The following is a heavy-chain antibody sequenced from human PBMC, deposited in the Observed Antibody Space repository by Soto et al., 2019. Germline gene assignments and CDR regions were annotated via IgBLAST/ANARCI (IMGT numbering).Heavy chain of an antibody. CDR3: ARQTNSSPARGPNWFDP. Sequence: QVQLRESGPGLVRPSGTLSLTCAVYGDSINTSHWWCWVRQTPGKGLEWIGETYHSGTTNYNPSLKSRVTISMDKSKNLFSLKLNSVTAADTALYFCARQTNSSPARGPNWFDPWGQGALVTVSS. CDR1: GDSINTSHW. D-gene: IGHD6-19*01. V-gene: IGHV4-4*02. CDR2: TYHSGTT. J-gene: IGHJ5*02.